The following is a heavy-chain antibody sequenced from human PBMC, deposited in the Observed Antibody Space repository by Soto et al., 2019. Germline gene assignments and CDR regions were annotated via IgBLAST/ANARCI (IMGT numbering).Heavy chain of an antibody. CDR2: ISPKSTYR. J-gene: IGHJ4*02. D-gene: IGHD1-26*01. CDR1: GFPFSDYY. Sequence: LRLSCATSGFPFSDYYMSWIRQAPGKGLEWLSHISPKSTYRNYADSVKGRFTISRDNTKSSLYLQMNSLRAEDTAVYYCGKGSSGSYYRWVSWGQGTLVTVSS. V-gene: IGHV3-11*05. CDR3: GKGSSGSYYRWVS.